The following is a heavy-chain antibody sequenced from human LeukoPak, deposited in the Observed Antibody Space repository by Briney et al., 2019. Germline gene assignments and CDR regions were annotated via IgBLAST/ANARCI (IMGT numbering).Heavy chain of an antibody. CDR3: ARDRGADIAAAGIPDY. CDR1: GYIFTGYY. Sequence: ASVKVSCKASGYIFTGYYMHWVRQAPGQGLEWMGLINPNSGGTNYAQKFQGRVTMTRDTSISTAYMELSRLRSDDTAVYYCARDRGADIAAAGIPDYWGQGTLVTVSS. D-gene: IGHD6-13*01. CDR2: INPNSGGT. V-gene: IGHV1-2*02. J-gene: IGHJ4*02.